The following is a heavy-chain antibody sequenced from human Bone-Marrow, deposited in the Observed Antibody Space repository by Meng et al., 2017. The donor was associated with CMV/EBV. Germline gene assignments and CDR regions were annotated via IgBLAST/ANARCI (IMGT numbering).Heavy chain of an antibody. J-gene: IGHJ5*02. CDR1: GYSISSGYY. CDR3: ARGRSVAQT. Sequence: SETLSLTCTVSGYSISSGYYWSWIRQPPGKGLEWIGYIYYTGRTTYNSSLESRVTISVDASKNQFSLRLTSVTAADTAVYYCARGRSVAQTWGQGTLVTVSS. V-gene: IGHV4-61*01. D-gene: IGHD6-19*01. CDR2: IYYTGRT.